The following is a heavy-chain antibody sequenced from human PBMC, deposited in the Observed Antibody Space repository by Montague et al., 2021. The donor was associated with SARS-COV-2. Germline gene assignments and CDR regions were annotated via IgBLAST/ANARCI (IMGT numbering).Heavy chain of an antibody. D-gene: IGHD3-10*01. CDR3: TRLPGGSGTSGYFDD. V-gene: IGHV4-59*12. CDR2: MHHSGTA. J-gene: IGHJ4*02. CDR1: DGSIRSYY. Sequence: SETLSLTCTVSDGSIRSYYWNWMRQTPGKGLEWIGYMHHSGTANYNPSLRSRVALMVDASRNQFSLELSSVTAADTAMYYCTRLPGGSGTSGYFDDWAQGTLVTVSS.